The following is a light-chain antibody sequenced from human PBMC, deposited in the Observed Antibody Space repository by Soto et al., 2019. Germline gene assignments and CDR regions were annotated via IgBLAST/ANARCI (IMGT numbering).Light chain of an antibody. CDR2: GAS. J-gene: IGKJ1*01. CDR3: QHYHNWPPWT. CDR1: QSVNSN. V-gene: IGKV3-15*01. Sequence: VMTQSPATLSVSPGERATLSCRASQSVNSNLAWYQQKPGQAPRLLIFGASTRATGIPARFSGSGSGTEFTLPISSLQSEDFAVYYCQHYHNWPPWTFGQGTKVEIK.